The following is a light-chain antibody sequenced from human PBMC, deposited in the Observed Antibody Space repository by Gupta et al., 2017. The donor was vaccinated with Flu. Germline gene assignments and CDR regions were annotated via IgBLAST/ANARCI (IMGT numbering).Light chain of an antibody. CDR1: ISDVGNYKY. J-gene: IGLJ3*02. CDR3: SSYSSSSTLWV. CDR2: EVS. V-gene: IGLV2-14*01. Sequence: ITISCTGTISDVGNYKYVSWYQQHPGKAPKLMMYEVSNRPSGVSNRFSGSKSGNTASLTISGLQAEDEADYYCSSYSSSSTLWVFGGGTKLTVL.